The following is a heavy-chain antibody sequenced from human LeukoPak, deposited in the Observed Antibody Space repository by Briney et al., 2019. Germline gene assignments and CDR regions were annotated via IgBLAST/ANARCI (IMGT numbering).Heavy chain of an antibody. CDR3: ARTGRRGYFDL. CDR2: LLYSGSP. Sequence: PSETLSLTCNVSGVSISDYYWGWVRQSPGKGLEWIASLLYSGSPHYNPSLRSRVAISADTSKSQISLKLTSVTTADTAVYHCARTGRRGYFDLWGRGTLVTVSS. V-gene: IGHV4-59*01. CDR1: GVSISDYY. J-gene: IGHJ2*01. D-gene: IGHD1-14*01.